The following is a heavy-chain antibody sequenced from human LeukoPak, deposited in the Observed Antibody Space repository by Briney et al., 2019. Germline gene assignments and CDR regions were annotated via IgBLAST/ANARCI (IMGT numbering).Heavy chain of an antibody. J-gene: IGHJ4*02. Sequence: GGSLRLSCAASGFTFSSNGMSWVRQAPGKGLEWVSSIGAGGASTWYADSVKGCFTISRDNPKNTFYLQMNSLRVEDTAIYYCARGVVAPDNWGQGTLVTVSS. CDR1: GFTFSSNG. CDR3: ARGVVAPDN. D-gene: IGHD2-15*01. CDR2: IGAGGAST. V-gene: IGHV3-23*01.